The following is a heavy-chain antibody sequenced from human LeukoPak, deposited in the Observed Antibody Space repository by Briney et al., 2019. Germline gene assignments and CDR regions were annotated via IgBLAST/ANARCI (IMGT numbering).Heavy chain of an antibody. V-gene: IGHV1-2*02. CDR2: INPNSGVT. J-gene: IGHJ4*02. CDR3: ARGQQWLEAFEH. D-gene: IGHD6-19*01. Sequence: ASVKVSCKASGYTLTNYYLHWVRQAPGQGLEWLGWINPNSGVTNYAQKFQGRVTMTRDTSISTAYMELSRLRSDDTAVYYCARGQQWLEAFEHWGQGTLVTVSS. CDR1: GYTLTNYY.